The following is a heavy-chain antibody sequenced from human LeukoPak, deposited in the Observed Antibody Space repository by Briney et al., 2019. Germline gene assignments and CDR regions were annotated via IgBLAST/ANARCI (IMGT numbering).Heavy chain of an antibody. CDR3: AREEGSSGTVDY. Sequence: SETLSLTCTVSGYSISSGYCWGWVRPPPGKGLQYIGTLCQGGSSYSNPSLKSRVTISVDTSKNQFSLQLSSVTAADTAVYYCAREEGSSGTVDYWGQGTLVTVSS. V-gene: IGHV4-38-2*02. CDR1: GYSISSGYC. D-gene: IGHD6-6*01. J-gene: IGHJ4*02. CDR2: LCQGGSS.